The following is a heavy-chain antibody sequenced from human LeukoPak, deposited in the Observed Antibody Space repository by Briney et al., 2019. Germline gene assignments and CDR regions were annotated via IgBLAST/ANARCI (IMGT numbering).Heavy chain of an antibody. Sequence: GGSLRLSCAASGFTFSNAWMSWVRQAPGKGLEWVGRIKSKTDGGTTDYAAPVKGRFTISRDDSKNTLYLQMNSLKTEDTAVYYCTTDLDYDILTGYYLPDYWGREPWSPSPQ. CDR1: GFTFSNAW. J-gene: IGHJ4*02. V-gene: IGHV3-15*01. CDR3: TTDLDYDILTGYYLPDY. CDR2: IKSKTDGGTT. D-gene: IGHD3-9*01.